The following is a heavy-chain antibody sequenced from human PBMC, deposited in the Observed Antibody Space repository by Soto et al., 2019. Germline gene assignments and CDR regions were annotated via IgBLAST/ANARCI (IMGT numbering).Heavy chain of an antibody. V-gene: IGHV1-69*13. Sequence: SVKVSCKASGNTFRSSALSWVRQAPGQGLEWMGGIIPMFGTPTYAHRFQGRVTITADESTNTAYLEMNSLRVEDTALYYCAKGGHQSFFGSWGQGTLVTVSS. CDR1: GNTFRSSA. J-gene: IGHJ4*02. D-gene: IGHD2-2*01. CDR3: AKGGHQSFFGS. CDR2: IIPMFGTP.